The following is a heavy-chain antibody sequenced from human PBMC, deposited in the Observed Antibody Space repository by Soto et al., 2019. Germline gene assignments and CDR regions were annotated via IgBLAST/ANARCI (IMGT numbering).Heavy chain of an antibody. V-gene: IGHV4-31*03. D-gene: IGHD2-2*01. CDR1: GGSISSGGYY. CDR2: IYYSGST. J-gene: IGHJ6*02. CDR3: ARDCSSTSCYYGMDV. Sequence: SETLSLTCTVSGGSISSGGYYWSWIRQHPGKGLEWIGYIYYSGSTYYNPSLKSRVTISVDTSKNQFSLKLSSVTAADTAVYYCARDCSSTSCYYGMDVWGQGTTVTVSS.